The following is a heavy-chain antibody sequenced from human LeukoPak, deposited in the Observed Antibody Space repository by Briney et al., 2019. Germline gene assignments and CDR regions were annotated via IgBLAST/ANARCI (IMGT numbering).Heavy chain of an antibody. J-gene: IGHJ5*02. CDR2: ISYSSTTI. V-gene: IGHV3-48*01. CDR1: GFTCRSYN. CDR3: ASFNVINYFDP. Sequence: GGSLRLSCAASGFTCRSYNMNWVRQAPGKGLEWISYISYSSTTIYYADSVKGRFTISRDNAKNSLYLQMNNLRAEDTALYYCASFNVINYFDPWGQGTLVTVSS. D-gene: IGHD2/OR15-2a*01.